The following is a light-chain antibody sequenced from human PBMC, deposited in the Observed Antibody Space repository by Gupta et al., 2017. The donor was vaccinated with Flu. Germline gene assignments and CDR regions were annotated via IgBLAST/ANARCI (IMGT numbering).Light chain of an antibody. Sequence: EIVMTQSPATLSVSPGERATLSCGASQSVRTNVAWYQQKPGQAPRLLIYGSSTRATDVPARFSGSGSGTEFTLTISSLQSEDFAVYYCQQYNNWPFVTFGRGTKVEIK. J-gene: IGKJ4*01. CDR1: QSVRTN. CDR3: QQYNNWPFVT. V-gene: IGKV3-15*01. CDR2: GSS.